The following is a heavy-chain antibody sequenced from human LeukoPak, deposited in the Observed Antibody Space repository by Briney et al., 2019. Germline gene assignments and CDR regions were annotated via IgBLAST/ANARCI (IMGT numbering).Heavy chain of an antibody. D-gene: IGHD5-24*01. CDR3: ARESLEMATNAFDI. CDR1: GYTLTRYY. V-gene: IGHV1-46*01. Sequence: ASVKVSCKASGYTLTRYYIHWVRPAPGQGLEGMGTINPPSGTTTYAQKFQGRVTLTRDTATSTVYMELSSLRSEDTAFYYCARESLEMATNAFDIWGQGTMVTVSS. J-gene: IGHJ3*02. CDR2: INPPSGTT.